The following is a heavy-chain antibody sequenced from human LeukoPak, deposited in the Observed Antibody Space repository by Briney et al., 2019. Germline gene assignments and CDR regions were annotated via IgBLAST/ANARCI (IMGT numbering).Heavy chain of an antibody. CDR3: ATNWNFRFDY. V-gene: IGHV3-7*01. CDR2: IGQDGSDK. J-gene: IGHJ4*02. D-gene: IGHD1-7*01. Sequence: GGSLRLSCAASGFTFSSYWMSWVRQAPGKGLEWLANIGQDGSDKHYVDSVKGRFAISRDNAKNSLYLQMNSLRAEDTAVYYCATNWNFRFDYWGQGTLVTVSS. CDR1: GFTFSSYW.